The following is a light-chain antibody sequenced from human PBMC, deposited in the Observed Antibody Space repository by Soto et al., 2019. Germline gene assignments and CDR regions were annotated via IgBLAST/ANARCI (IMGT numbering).Light chain of an antibody. Sequence: AIRMTQSPSSLSASTGDIVTITFRASQGISSYLAWYQQKPGKAPKLLIYKASTLKSGVPSRFSGSGSGTEFTLTISSLQPDGFATYYCQHYNSYSEAFGQGTKVDIK. V-gene: IGKV1-8*01. J-gene: IGKJ1*01. CDR2: KAS. CDR3: QHYNSYSEA. CDR1: QGISSY.